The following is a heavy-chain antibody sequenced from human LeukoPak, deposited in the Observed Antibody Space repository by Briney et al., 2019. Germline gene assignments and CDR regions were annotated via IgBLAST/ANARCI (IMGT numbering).Heavy chain of an antibody. V-gene: IGHV3-30*18. CDR3: AKFQGAIVVVPAAMVAFDI. Sequence: GRSLRLSCAASGFTFSSYGMHWVRQAPGKGLEWVAVISYDGSNKYYADSVKGRFTISRDNSKNTLYLQMNSLRAEDTAVYYCAKFQGAIVVVPAAMVAFDIWGQGTMVTVSS. CDR1: GFTFSSYG. J-gene: IGHJ3*02. CDR2: ISYDGSNK. D-gene: IGHD2-2*01.